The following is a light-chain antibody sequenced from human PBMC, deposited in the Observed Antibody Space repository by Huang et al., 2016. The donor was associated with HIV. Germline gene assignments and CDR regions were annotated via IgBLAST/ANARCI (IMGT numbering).Light chain of an antibody. Sequence: DIQMTQSPSSLSASVGDRVTITCRASQTISTYLNWYQQRPGKAPKLLIYDASTLQSEVPSRFSGSGSGTDFALSIGRLQPEDFATYFCQQSYSTPRTFGQGTRVEIK. CDR3: QQSYSTPRT. CDR1: QTISTY. CDR2: DAS. J-gene: IGKJ1*01. V-gene: IGKV1-39*01.